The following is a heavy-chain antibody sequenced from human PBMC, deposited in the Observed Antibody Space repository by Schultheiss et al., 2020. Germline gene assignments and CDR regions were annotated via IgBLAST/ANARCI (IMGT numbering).Heavy chain of an antibody. J-gene: IGHJ4*02. Sequence: SETLSLTCTVSGGSISSGGYYWSWIRQHPGKGLEWIGYIYYSGSTYYNPSLQSRVTISVDTSKNQFSLRMNSVTATDTAIYYCARHGPIDHWGQGTLVTVSS. CDR2: IYYSGST. V-gene: IGHV4-39*01. CDR1: GGSISSGGYY. CDR3: ARHGPIDH.